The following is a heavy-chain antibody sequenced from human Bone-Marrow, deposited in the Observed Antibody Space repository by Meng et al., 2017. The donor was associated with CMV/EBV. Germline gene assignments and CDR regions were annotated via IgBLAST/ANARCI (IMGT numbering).Heavy chain of an antibody. CDR3: ARANPSNYYDNNLDFAY. J-gene: IGHJ4*01. D-gene: IGHD3-22*01. V-gene: IGHV4-38-2*02. Sequence: GSLRLSCTVSGYSISSGYYWGWIRQPPGKGLEWIGSIYHSGSTYYNPSLKSRVTISVDTSENQFSLKLSSVTAADTAVYYCARANPSNYYDNNLDFAYWG. CDR2: IYHSGST. CDR1: GYSISSGYY.